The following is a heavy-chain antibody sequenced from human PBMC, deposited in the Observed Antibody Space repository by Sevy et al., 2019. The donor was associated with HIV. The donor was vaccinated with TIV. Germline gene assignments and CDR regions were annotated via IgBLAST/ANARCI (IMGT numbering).Heavy chain of an antibody. CDR2: ISGSGGDT. J-gene: IGHJ4*02. CDR1: GFTFSTYA. Sequence: GGSLRLSCAASGFTFSTYAMSWVRQAPGKGLEWVSVISGSGGDTYYADSVKGRFTISRDNSKNTLYLQMNSLRAEDTAVYYCAREGVPAAIGFDYWGQGTLVTVSS. V-gene: IGHV3-23*01. D-gene: IGHD2-2*01. CDR3: AREGVPAAIGFDY.